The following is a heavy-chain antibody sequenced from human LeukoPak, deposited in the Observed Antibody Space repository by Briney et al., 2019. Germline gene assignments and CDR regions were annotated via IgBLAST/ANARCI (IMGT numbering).Heavy chain of an antibody. V-gene: IGHV1-2*02. CDR3: ARDRDCGDSFDY. CDR1: GYTFTGYY. Sequence: GASVKVSCKASGYTFTGYYMHWVRHAPGQGLEWMGWINPNSGGTNYAQKFQGGVTMTRDTSISTAYMELSRLRSDDTAVYYCARDRDCGDSFDYWGQGTLVTVSS. CDR2: INPNSGGT. D-gene: IGHD4-17*01. J-gene: IGHJ4*02.